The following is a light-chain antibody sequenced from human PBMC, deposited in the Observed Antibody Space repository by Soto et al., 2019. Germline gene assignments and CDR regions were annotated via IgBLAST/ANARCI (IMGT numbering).Light chain of an antibody. CDR1: SSNIGAGYD. Sequence: QPVLTQPPSVSGAPGQRVTISCTGSSSNIGAGYDVHWYQQLPGTAPKLLIYGNSNRRSGVPDRFSGSKSGTSASLAITGLQAEDEADYYCQSYDSSLSGYVVFGGGTKVTVL. J-gene: IGLJ2*01. CDR2: GNS. V-gene: IGLV1-40*01. CDR3: QSYDSSLSGYVV.